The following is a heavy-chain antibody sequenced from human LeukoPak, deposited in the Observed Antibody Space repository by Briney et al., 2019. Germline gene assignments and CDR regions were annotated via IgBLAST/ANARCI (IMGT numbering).Heavy chain of an antibody. V-gene: IGHV3-74*01. D-gene: IGHD2-2*01. J-gene: IGHJ4*02. CDR2: INSDGSST. CDR3: AKDRHCSSTSCYRGYFDY. Sequence: GGSLRLSCAASGFTFSSYWMHWVRQAPGKGLVWVSRINSDGSSTYYADSVKGRFTISRDNSKNTLYLQMNSLRAEDTAVYYCAKDRHCSSTSCYRGYFDYWGQGTLVTVSS. CDR1: GFTFSSYW.